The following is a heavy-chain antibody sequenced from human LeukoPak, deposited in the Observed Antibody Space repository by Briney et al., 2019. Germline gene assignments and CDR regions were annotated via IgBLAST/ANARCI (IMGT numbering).Heavy chain of an antibody. D-gene: IGHD3-10*01. CDR3: ARDAKGDYYGSGSYLHPDY. Sequence: GGSLRLSCEASGFTFSDYYMSWIRRAPGKGLEWVSYISSSSSYTNFADSVKGRFTISRDNAKNSLYLQMNSLRAEDTAVYYCARDAKGDYYGSGSYLHPDYWGQGILVTVSS. J-gene: IGHJ4*02. CDR1: GFTFSDYY. V-gene: IGHV3-11*06. CDR2: ISSSSSYT.